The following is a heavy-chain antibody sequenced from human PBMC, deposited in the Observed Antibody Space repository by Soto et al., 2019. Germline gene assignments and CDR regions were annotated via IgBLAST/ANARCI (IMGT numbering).Heavy chain of an antibody. Sequence: PSETLSLTCTVSGGSITSYYWTWIRQPPGKELEWIGYIYYTGRTNCNPSLKSRVTMSVDASKNQFSLRLSSVTAADTATYYCARDLTIGGFFDPWGQGTLVT. CDR2: IYYTGRT. CDR3: ARDLTIGGFFDP. CDR1: GGSITSYY. V-gene: IGHV4-59*01. D-gene: IGHD3-10*01. J-gene: IGHJ5*02.